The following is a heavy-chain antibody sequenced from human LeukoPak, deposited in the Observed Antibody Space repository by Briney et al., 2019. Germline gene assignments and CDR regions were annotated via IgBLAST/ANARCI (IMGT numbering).Heavy chain of an antibody. J-gene: IGHJ4*02. V-gene: IGHV4-30-2*01. CDR2: IYHSGST. D-gene: IGHD3-10*01. CDR1: GGSISSGGYS. Sequence: ASQTLSLTSAVSGGSISSGGYSWSWIRQPPGKGLEWIGYIYHSGSTYYNPSLKSRVTISVDRSKNQFSLKLSSVTAADTAVYYCARGARRIRGVIINPLDYWGQGTLVTVSS. CDR3: ARGARRIRGVIINPLDY.